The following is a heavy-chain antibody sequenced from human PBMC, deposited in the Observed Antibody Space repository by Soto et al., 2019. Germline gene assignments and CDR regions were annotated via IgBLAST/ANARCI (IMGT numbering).Heavy chain of an antibody. V-gene: IGHV1-69*02. CDR2: IIPILGIP. CDR1: GGTFSSYT. J-gene: IGHJ6*02. CDR3: ARFRXSYGMDV. Sequence: QVQLVQSGAEVKKPGSSVKVSCKASGGTFSSYTISWVRQAPGQGLEWMGRIIPILGIPNYAQKFQGRVTXXXXXXXXXXXXXXXXXXXXXXXXXXCARFRXSYGMDVWGQGTTVTVSS. D-gene: IGHD3-10*01.